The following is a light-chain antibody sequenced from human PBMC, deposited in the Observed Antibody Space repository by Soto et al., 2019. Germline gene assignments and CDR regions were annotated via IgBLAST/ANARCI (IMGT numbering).Light chain of an antibody. CDR1: QYILYSSNNKNY. CDR3: HQYYGIPWT. V-gene: IGKV4-1*01. Sequence: DIGVTQFPDSLTVSPGETATINCKSSQYILYSSNNKNYISWYQHKLGQPPKLLITWASSREPGVPKRFSGSGSGTDFTLTISDLQPEDAATYFCHQYYGIPWTFGRGTRV. J-gene: IGKJ1*01. CDR2: WAS.